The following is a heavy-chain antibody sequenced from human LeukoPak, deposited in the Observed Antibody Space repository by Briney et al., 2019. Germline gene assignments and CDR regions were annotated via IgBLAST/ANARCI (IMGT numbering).Heavy chain of an antibody. Sequence: ASVKVSCKASGYTFISYGISWVRQAPGQGLEWMGWISVYNGNTNYAQKLQGRVSMTTDTSTSTAYMELRSLRSDDTAVYYCARGRGRTVIRGVNDYWGQGTLVTVSS. V-gene: IGHV1-18*01. D-gene: IGHD3-10*01. CDR3: ARGRGRTVIRGVNDY. CDR2: ISVYNGNT. J-gene: IGHJ4*02. CDR1: GYTFISYG.